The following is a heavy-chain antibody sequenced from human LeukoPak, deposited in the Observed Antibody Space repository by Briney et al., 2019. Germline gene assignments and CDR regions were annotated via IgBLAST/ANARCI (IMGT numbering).Heavy chain of an antibody. CDR3: ARDPKAGAFDI. J-gene: IGHJ3*02. CDR2: IYSGGST. Sequence: PGGSLRLACAASGFTLSSYWMHWVRQAPGKGLEWVSVIYSGGSTYYADSVKGRFTISRDNSKNTLYLQMNSLRAEDTAVYYCARDPKAGAFDIWGQGTMVTVSS. CDR1: GFTLSSYW. V-gene: IGHV3-66*01. D-gene: IGHD3-10*01.